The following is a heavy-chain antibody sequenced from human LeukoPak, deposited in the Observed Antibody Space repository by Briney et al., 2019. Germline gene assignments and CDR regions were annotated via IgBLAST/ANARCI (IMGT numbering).Heavy chain of an antibody. CDR1: GDSISTYH. CDR2: IYNGGLT. CDR3: ARDRRHSYGAYFDP. V-gene: IGHV4-59*01. J-gene: IGHJ5*02. Sequence: PSETLSLTCTVSGDSISTYHWSWVRQSPEKGLEWIGYIYNGGLTSYNPSLKSRVTISVDTSKAQFSLNLYSVTAADTAAYFCARDRRHSYGAYFDPWGQGILVTVSS. D-gene: IGHD5-18*01.